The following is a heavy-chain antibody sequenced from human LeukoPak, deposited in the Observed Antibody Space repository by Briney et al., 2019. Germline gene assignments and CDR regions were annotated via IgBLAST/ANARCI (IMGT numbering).Heavy chain of an antibody. D-gene: IGHD2-21*01. CDR3: ARHIEAATALHY. J-gene: IGHJ4*02. V-gene: IGHV3-48*04. Sequence: GGSLRLSCAASGITFSTYGMYWVRQAPGKGLEWISYITSSGSTIYYTDSVKGRFTVSRDNAKNSLYLQMNSLRAEDTAVYFCARHIEAATALHYWGQGTLVTVSS. CDR2: ITSSGSTI. CDR1: GITFSTYG.